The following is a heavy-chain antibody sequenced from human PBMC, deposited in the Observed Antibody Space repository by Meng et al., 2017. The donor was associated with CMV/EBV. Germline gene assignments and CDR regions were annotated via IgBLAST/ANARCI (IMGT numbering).Heavy chain of an antibody. CDR2: IIPIFGTA. J-gene: IGHJ6*02. D-gene: IGHD6-6*01. V-gene: IGHV1-69*05. Sequence: SVKVSCKASGGTFSSYAISWVRQAPGQGLEWMGGIIPIFGTANYAQKFQGRVTITTDESTSTAYMELSSLRSEDTAVYYCAREIAARRGGHYYYYGMDVWGQGTTVTVSS. CDR3: AREIAARRGGHYYYYGMDV. CDR1: GGTFSSYA.